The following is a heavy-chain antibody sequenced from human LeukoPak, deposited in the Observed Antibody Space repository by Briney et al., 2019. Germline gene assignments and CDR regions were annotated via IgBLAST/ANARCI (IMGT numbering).Heavy chain of an antibody. CDR2: INSDGSST. V-gene: IGHV3-74*01. CDR1: GFTFSSYW. CDR3: ARRIAAAAAPYYFDY. J-gene: IGHJ4*02. D-gene: IGHD6-13*01. Sequence: TGGSLRLSCAASGFTFSSYWMHWVRQAPGKGLLWVSRINSDGSSTSYADSVKGRFTISRDNAKNTLYLQMNSLRAEDTAVYYCARRIAAAAAPYYFDYWGQGTLATVSS.